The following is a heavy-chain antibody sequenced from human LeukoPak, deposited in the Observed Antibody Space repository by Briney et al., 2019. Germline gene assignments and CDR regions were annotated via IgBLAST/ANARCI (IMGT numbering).Heavy chain of an antibody. CDR1: GASIINYY. J-gene: IGHJ4*02. CDR2: IYYSGSS. Sequence: PSETLSLTCSVSGASIINYYWTWIRQPPGKGLEWIGDIYYSGSSKYNPSLKSRVTISVDTSKNQFSLKLSSVTAADTAVYYCARVQDPTWGPRRDGICNSKYLDYWGQGMLVTVSS. CDR3: ARVQDPTWGPRRDGICNSKYLDY. V-gene: IGHV4-59*01. D-gene: IGHD2-15*01.